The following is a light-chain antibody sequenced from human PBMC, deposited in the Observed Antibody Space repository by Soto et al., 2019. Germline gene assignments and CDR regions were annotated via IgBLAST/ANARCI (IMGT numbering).Light chain of an antibody. CDR1: QSVSSN. Sequence: VITHSPATLTVSPGERATLSGRASQSVSSNLAWYQQKPGQAPRLLIYGASIRATGIPARFSGSGSGTEFTLTISSLQSEDFAVYYCQQYNNWPPITFGQGTRLEIK. J-gene: IGKJ5*01. V-gene: IGKV3D-15*01. CDR2: GAS. CDR3: QQYNNWPPIT.